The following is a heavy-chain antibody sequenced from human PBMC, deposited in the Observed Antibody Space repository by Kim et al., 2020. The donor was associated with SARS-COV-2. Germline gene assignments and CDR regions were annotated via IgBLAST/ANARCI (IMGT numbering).Heavy chain of an antibody. Sequence: GGSLRLSCAASGFTFSSYEMNWVRQAPGKGLEWVSYISSSGSTIYYADSVKGRFTISRDNAKNSLYLQMNSLRAEDTAVYYCARARDGYNYFRDPRPRYFDYWGQGTLVTVSS. CDR3: ARARDGYNYFRDPRPRYFDY. CDR1: GFTFSSYE. J-gene: IGHJ4*02. V-gene: IGHV3-48*03. CDR2: ISSSGSTI. D-gene: IGHD5-12*01.